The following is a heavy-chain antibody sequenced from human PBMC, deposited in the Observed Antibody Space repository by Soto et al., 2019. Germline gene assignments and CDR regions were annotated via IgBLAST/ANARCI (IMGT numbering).Heavy chain of an antibody. CDR1: GYSFTSYW. J-gene: IGHJ3*02. Sequence: KQRESLKISCKGSGYSFTSYWIGWVRQMPGKGLEWMGIIYPGDSDTRYSPSFQGQVTISADKSISTAYLQWSSLKASDTAMYYCAKNYDYIWGSYLNRYAFDIWGQGTMVTVSS. CDR3: AKNYDYIWGSYLNRYAFDI. D-gene: IGHD3-16*02. V-gene: IGHV5-51*03. CDR2: IYPGDSDT.